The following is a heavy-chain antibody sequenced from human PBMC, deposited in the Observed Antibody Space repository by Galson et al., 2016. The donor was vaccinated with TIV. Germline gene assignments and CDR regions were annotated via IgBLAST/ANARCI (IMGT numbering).Heavy chain of an antibody. CDR3: AKDRLWAELREPFDL. CDR1: GITFSSYG. CDR2: IWFDGTNE. V-gene: IGHV3-33*06. J-gene: IGHJ4*02. Sequence: SLRLSCAASGITFSSYGMHWVRQAPGKGLEWVALIWFDGTNEYYADAVKGRFTISRDNSKSTLYLQMDGLRVEDTAVYFCAKDRLWAELREPFDLWGQGTLVTVSS. D-gene: IGHD4/OR15-4a*01.